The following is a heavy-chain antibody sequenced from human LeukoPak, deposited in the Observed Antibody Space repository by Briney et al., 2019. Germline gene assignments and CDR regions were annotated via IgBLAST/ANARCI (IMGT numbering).Heavy chain of an antibody. D-gene: IGHD1-26*01. Sequence: ASETLSLTCTVSGGSISSYYWTWIRQPAGKGLEWIGRIYPSGSTNYNPSLKSRVTMPVDTSKNQFSLKLSSVTAADTAVYYCARENSGSYREFDYWGQGTLVTVSS. J-gene: IGHJ4*02. CDR3: ARENSGSYREFDY. CDR2: IYPSGST. V-gene: IGHV4-4*07. CDR1: GGSISSYY.